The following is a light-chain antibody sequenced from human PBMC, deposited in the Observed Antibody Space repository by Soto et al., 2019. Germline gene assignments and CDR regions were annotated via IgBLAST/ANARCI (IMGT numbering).Light chain of an antibody. CDR3: QQCYSNPRT. CDR2: DAS. J-gene: IGKJ4*01. CDR1: QSISTW. Sequence: DIQMTQSPSTLSASVGDRVTITCRASQSISTWLAWYQQKPGKAPKLLIYDASSLQGGVPSRFSGSASGTEFTLTISSLQPEDFATYYCQQCYSNPRTLGAGPKV. V-gene: IGKV1-5*01.